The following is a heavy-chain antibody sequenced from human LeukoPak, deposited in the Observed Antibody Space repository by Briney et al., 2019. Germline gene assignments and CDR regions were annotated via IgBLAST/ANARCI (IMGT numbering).Heavy chain of an antibody. Sequence: PGGSLRLSCAASGFTFSSYAMNWVRQAPGKGLEWVSYISSSSSTIYYADSVKGRFTISRDNAKNSLYLQMNSLRDEDTAVYYCARDWASPYIAARHFDYWGQGTLVTVSS. CDR3: ARDWASPYIAARHFDY. CDR2: ISSSSSTI. J-gene: IGHJ4*02. CDR1: GFTFSSYA. V-gene: IGHV3-48*02. D-gene: IGHD6-6*01.